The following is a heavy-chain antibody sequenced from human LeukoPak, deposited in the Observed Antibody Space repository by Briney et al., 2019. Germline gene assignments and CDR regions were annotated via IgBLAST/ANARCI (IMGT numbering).Heavy chain of an antibody. D-gene: IGHD1-1*01. J-gene: IGHJ4*02. CDR3: ARDPSGTAYYFDY. CDR1: GFTFSSYA. Sequence: GGSLRLSCAASGFTFSSYAMHWVRQAPGKGLEWVAVISYDGSNKYYADSVKGRFTISRDNSKNTLYLQMNSLRAEDTAVYYCARDPSGTAYYFDYWGQGTLVTVSS. V-gene: IGHV3-30-3*01. CDR2: ISYDGSNK.